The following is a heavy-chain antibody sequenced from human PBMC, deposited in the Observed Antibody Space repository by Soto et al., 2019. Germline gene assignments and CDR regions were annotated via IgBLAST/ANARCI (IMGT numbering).Heavy chain of an antibody. Sequence: PATRSLTCTGSGDSLSRASYFWSWIRQPPGKGLEWIGYVSYTGNKNQKPSLRSRVTMSVDPSQNRFSLRLTSVTAADTAVYYCAISGRADTQYLRAYCAQGNRDTVSS. CDR1: GDSLSRASYF. J-gene: IGHJ1*01. V-gene: IGHV4-61*01. D-gene: IGHD6-13*01. CDR3: AISGRADTQYLRAY. CDR2: VSYTGNK.